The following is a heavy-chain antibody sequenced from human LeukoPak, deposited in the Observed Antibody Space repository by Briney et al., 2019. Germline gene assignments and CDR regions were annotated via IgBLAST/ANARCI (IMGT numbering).Heavy chain of an antibody. V-gene: IGHV1-69*05. CDR1: GGTFSSYA. Sequence: SVKVSCKASGGTFSSYAISWVRQAPGQGLEWMGWIIPIFGTANYAQKFQGRVTITTDESTSTAYMELSSLRSEATAVYYCAAHSITIFGVVLGNWFDPWGQGTLVTVSS. CDR2: IIPIFGTA. CDR3: AAHSITIFGVVLGNWFDP. D-gene: IGHD3-3*01. J-gene: IGHJ5*02.